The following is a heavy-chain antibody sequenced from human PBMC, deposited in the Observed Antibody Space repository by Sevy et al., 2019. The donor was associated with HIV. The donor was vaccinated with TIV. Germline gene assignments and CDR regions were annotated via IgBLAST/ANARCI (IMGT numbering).Heavy chain of an antibody. V-gene: IGHV3-23*01. J-gene: IGHJ4*02. CDR1: GFTISKYS. D-gene: IGHD2-8*01. CDR2: LSFGCGEL. Sequence: GGSLRLSCAASGFTISKYSMSWVRQPPGKGLEWVSTLSFGCGELNYADSVKGRFTISRDNSKSSVYLQMNNLRPEDTAVYYCAREGCTKPHDYWGQGTLVTVSS. CDR3: AREGCTKPHDY.